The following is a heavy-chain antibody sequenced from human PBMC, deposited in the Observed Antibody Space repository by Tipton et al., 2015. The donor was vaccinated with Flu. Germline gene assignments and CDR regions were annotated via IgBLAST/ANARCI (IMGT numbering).Heavy chain of an antibody. V-gene: IGHV4-39*07. J-gene: IGHJ5*02. D-gene: IGHD4-11*01. Sequence: TLSLTCTVSGGSISSSRYYWGWIRQPPGKGLEWIGSIYHSGTAYYNPSLKSRVTISVDTSKSQISLKLSSVTAADTAVYYCARYPESNYHWFGPWGQGALVTVPS. CDR3: ARYPESNYHWFGP. CDR2: IYHSGTA. CDR1: GGSISSSRYY.